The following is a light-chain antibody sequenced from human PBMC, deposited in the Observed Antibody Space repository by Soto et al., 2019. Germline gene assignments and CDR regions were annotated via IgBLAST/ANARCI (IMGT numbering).Light chain of an antibody. CDR3: MSYTISVAWV. CDR2: EVT. Sequence: QSALTQPASVSGSPGQSITISCSGTSNDVGASNHVSWYQQHPGKAPKLLLYEVTIRPSGVSNRFSGSKSGNTASLTISGLQTEDEAEYYCMSYTISVAWVFGGGTKLTVL. J-gene: IGLJ3*02. V-gene: IGLV2-14*01. CDR1: SNDVGASNH.